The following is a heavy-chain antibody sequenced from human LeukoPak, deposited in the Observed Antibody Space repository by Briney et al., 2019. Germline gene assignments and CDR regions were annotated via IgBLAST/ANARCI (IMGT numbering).Heavy chain of an antibody. J-gene: IGHJ6*03. V-gene: IGHV4-59*12. CDR3: ARDDSVSQQLGRRYYMDV. CDR1: GGSISTDY. D-gene: IGHD6-13*01. CDR2: VSFGGGT. Sequence: SETLSLTCTVSGGSISTDYWSWIRQPPGKGLDWIGYVSFGGGTNYNPSLKSRVTISVDRSKNQFSLKLSSVTAADTAVYYCARDDSVSQQLGRRYYMDVWGKGTTVTVSS.